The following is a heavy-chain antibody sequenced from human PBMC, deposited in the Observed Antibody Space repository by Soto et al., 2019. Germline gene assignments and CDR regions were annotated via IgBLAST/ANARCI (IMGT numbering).Heavy chain of an antibody. D-gene: IGHD3-10*01. CDR1: GFTFSSYW. J-gene: IGHJ4*02. V-gene: IGHV3-7*03. CDR3: ARVGMVRGDTKGGRGNYFDY. Sequence: EVQLVESGGGLVQPGGSLRLSCAASGFTFSSYWMSWVRQAPGKGLEWVANIKQDGSEKYYVDSVKGRFTISRDNAKNSLYLQMNSLRAEDTAVYYCARVGMVRGDTKGGRGNYFDYWGQGTLVTVSS. CDR2: IKQDGSEK.